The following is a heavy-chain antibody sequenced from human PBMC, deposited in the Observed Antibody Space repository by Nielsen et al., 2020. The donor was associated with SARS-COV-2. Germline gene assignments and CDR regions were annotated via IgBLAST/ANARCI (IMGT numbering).Heavy chain of an antibody. Sequence: ASVKVSCKASGYTFTDYYMHWVRQAPGQGLEWMGWFNPGSGGTKYAQQFQGRVTTTRDMSVNTAYMELSGLTSDDTAVYYCARGAQQWLADSWGQGTLVTVSS. CDR1: GYTFTDYY. D-gene: IGHD6-19*01. J-gene: IGHJ5*02. CDR2: FNPGSGGT. V-gene: IGHV1-2*02. CDR3: ARGAQQWLADS.